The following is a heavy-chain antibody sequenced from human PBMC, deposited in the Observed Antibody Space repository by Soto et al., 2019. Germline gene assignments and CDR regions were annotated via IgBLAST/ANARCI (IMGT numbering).Heavy chain of an antibody. CDR3: ARVQSGYDFAY. J-gene: IGHJ4*02. V-gene: IGHV1-18*01. Sequence: QVQLVQSGAEVKKPGASVKVSCKASGYTFTSYGINWVRQAPGQGLEWMGWISAYNGNTNYAQKLQGRVTMTTDTPTSTAYMERRSRGSDDTAVYYCARVQSGYDFAYWGQGTLVTVSS. D-gene: IGHD5-12*01. CDR1: GYTFTSYG. CDR2: ISAYNGNT.